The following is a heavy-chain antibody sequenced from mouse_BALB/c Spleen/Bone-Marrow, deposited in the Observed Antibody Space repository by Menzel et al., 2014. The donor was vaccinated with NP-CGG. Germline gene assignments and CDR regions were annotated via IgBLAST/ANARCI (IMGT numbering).Heavy chain of an antibody. CDR1: GFNIKDTY. V-gene: IGHV14-3*02. D-gene: IGHD1-1*01. CDR3: ANYYYCSILFAY. CDR2: IDPANGNT. J-gene: IGHJ3*01. Sequence: EVQLQESGAELVKPGASVKLSCTASGFNIKDTYMHWVKQRPEQGLEWIGRIDPANGNTKYDPKFQGKATITADTSSNTAYLQLSSLTSEDTAVYYCANYYYCSILFAYWGQGTLVTVSA.